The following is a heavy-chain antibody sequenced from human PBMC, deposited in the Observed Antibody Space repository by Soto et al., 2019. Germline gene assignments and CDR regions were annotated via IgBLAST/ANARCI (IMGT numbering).Heavy chain of an antibody. V-gene: IGHV3-9*01. Sequence: DVQLVESGGGLVQPGRSLRLSCAASGFIFDDYAMHWVGEAPGKGLEWVSGISWNSGTIVNANSIKSRFPNSTDNTKNSQYIPINTLSAENTALYYCAKVLHDYAKGAFFDLCGRGTMVTVSS. CDR2: ISWNSGTI. J-gene: IGHJ2*01. CDR1: GFIFDDYA. D-gene: IGHD4-17*01. CDR3: AKVLHDYAKGAFFDL.